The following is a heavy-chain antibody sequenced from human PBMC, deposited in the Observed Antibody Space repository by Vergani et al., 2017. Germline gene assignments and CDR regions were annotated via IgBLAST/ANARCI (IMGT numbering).Heavy chain of an antibody. D-gene: IGHD4-11*01. Sequence: QVQLVQSGAEVKKPGPSVKVSCKAPGGTFSSYAISWVRQAPGQGLEWMGGIIPIFGTANYAQKFQGRVTITADKSTSTAYRELGSLRSEYTAVYYCARGTTVTTRFYYDGMDGWREGTTVTVSP. CDR1: GGTFSSYA. V-gene: IGHV1-69*06. J-gene: IGHJ6*01. CDR2: IIPIFGTA. CDR3: ARGTTVTTRFYYDGMDG.